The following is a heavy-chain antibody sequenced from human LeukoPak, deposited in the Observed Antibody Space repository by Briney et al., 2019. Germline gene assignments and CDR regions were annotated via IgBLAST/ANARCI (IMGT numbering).Heavy chain of an antibody. D-gene: IGHD6-6*01. Sequence: SETLSLTCTVSGGSVSSGSYYWSWIRQPPGKGLEWIGYIYYSGSTNYNPSLKSRVTISVDTSKNQFSLKLSPVTAADTAVYYCASESSGTFDYWGQGTLVTVSS. CDR1: GGSVSSGSYY. V-gene: IGHV4-61*01. J-gene: IGHJ4*02. CDR3: ASESSGTFDY. CDR2: IYYSGST.